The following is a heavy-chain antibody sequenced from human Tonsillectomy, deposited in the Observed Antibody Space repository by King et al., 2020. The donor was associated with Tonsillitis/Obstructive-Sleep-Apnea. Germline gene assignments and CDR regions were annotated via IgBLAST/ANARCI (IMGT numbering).Heavy chain of an antibody. D-gene: IGHD2-2*01. CDR3: ASRYCSSTSCQTEDAFDI. Sequence: QLVQSGAEVKKPGESLKISCKGSGYSFTSYWIGWVRQMPGKGLEWMGIIYPGDSDTRYRPSFQGQVTISADKSISTAYLQWSSLKASDTAMYYCASRYCSSTSCQTEDAFDIWGQGTMVTVSS. J-gene: IGHJ3*02. V-gene: IGHV5-51*01. CDR1: GYSFTSYW. CDR2: IYPGDSDT.